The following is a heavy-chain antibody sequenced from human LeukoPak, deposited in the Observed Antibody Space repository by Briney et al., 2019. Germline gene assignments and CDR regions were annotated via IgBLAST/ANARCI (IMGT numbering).Heavy chain of an antibody. CDR3: ASTLVGASTTTFDY. V-gene: IGHV1-69*13. CDR2: IIPIFGTA. Sequence: SVKVSCKASGGTFSSYAISWVRQAPGQGLEWMGGIIPIFGTANYAQKFQGRVTITADESTSTAYMELSSLRSEDTAVYYCASTLVGASTTTFDYWGQGTLVTASS. CDR1: GGTFSSYA. J-gene: IGHJ4*02. D-gene: IGHD1-26*01.